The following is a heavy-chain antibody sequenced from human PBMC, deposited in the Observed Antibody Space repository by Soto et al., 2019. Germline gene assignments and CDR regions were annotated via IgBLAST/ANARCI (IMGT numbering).Heavy chain of an antibody. CDR2: IYHSGST. Sequence: SETLSLTCAVSGGSISSGGYSWSWMRQQPEQGQEWIGYIYHSGSTDYTPSLKSRVTISVDRSKNQFSLKLSSVTAADTAVYYCARVPDVWGQGTTVTVSS. J-gene: IGHJ6*02. V-gene: IGHV4-30-2*01. CDR1: GGSISSGGYS. CDR3: ARVPDV.